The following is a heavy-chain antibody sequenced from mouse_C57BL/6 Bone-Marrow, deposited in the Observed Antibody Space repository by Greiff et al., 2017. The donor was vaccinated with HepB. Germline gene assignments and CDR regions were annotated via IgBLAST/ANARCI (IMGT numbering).Heavy chain of an antibody. J-gene: IGHJ1*03. V-gene: IGHV1-55*01. CDR1: GYTFTSYW. CDR2: IYPGSGST. Sequence: QVQLKQPGAELVKPGASVKMSCKASGYTFTSYWITWVKQRPGQGLEWIGDIYPGSGSTNYNEKFKSKATLTVDTSSSTAYMQLSSLTSEDSAVYYCAVDYYGSWYFDVWGTGTTVTVSS. CDR3: AVDYYGSWYFDV. D-gene: IGHD1-1*01.